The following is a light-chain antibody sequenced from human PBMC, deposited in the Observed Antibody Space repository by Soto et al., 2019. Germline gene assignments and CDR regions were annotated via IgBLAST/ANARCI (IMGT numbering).Light chain of an antibody. V-gene: IGKV1-5*03. Sequence: DIQMTQSPSTLSASAGDRVTITCRASQNIAMYLAWYQQKPGPAPSLLIYRASSLQSGVPSRFSGSGSGTEFTLTISSLQPDDFATYYCQQSLTYPWPFGQGTKVHIK. J-gene: IGKJ1*01. CDR2: RAS. CDR3: QQSLTYPWP. CDR1: QNIAMY.